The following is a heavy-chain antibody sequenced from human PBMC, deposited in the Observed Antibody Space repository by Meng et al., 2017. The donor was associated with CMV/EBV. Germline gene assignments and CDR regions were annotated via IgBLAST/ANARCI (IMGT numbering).Heavy chain of an antibody. CDR2: IIPIFGTA. D-gene: IGHD2-2*01. Sequence: SVKVSCKASGGTFSSYAISWVRQAPGQGLEWMGGIIPIFGTANYAQKFQGRVTITTDESASTAYMELSSLRSEDTAVYYCARDAGYCSSTSCEHYYGMDVWGQGTTVTVSS. V-gene: IGHV1-69*05. CDR3: ARDAGYCSSTSCEHYYGMDV. CDR1: GGTFSSYA. J-gene: IGHJ6*02.